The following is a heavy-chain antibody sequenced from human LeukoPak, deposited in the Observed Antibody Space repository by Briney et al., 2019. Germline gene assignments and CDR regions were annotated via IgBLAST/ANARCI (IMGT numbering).Heavy chain of an antibody. CDR2: ISSSSSYI. J-gene: IGHJ4*02. CDR3: ARDREIRYFDWLSPQPFDC. V-gene: IGHV3-21*01. D-gene: IGHD3-9*01. CDR1: GFTFSSYS. Sequence: ETSLRLSCAASGFTFSSYSMNWVRQAPGKGLEWVSSISSSSSYIYYADSVKGRFTVSRDNAKNSLYLQMNSLRAEDTAVYYCARDREIRYFDWLSPQPFDCWGQGTLVTVSS.